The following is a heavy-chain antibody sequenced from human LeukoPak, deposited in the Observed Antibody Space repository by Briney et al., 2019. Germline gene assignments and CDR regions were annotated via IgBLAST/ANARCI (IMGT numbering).Heavy chain of an antibody. Sequence: GSSVTLSCKASGGTFSSYAISWVRRAPGQGLEWMGGIIPIFGTANYAQKFQGRVTITADESTSTAYMELSSLRSEDTAVYYCARARGYSYGTNFDYWGNGTMVTVSS. CDR1: GGTFSSYA. V-gene: IGHV1-69*01. D-gene: IGHD5-18*01. CDR2: IIPIFGTA. CDR3: ARARGYSYGTNFDY. J-gene: IGHJ4*01.